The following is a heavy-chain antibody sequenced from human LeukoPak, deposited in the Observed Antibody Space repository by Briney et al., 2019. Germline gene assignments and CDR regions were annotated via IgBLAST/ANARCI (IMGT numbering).Heavy chain of an antibody. D-gene: IGHD1-7*01. J-gene: IGHJ6*03. CDR1: GFTFSSYA. Sequence: GGSLRLSCAASGFTFSSYAMSWVRQAPGKGLEWVSTISGSGSSTYYADSVKGRFTISRDNSKNTLYLQMNSLRAEDTAVYYCTKDREAWNLKPSYYMDVWGKGTTVTVSS. V-gene: IGHV3-23*01. CDR3: TKDREAWNLKPSYYMDV. CDR2: ISGSGSST.